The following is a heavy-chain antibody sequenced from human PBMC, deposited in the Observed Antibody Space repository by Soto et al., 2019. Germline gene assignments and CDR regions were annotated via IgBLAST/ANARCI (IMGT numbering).Heavy chain of an antibody. V-gene: IGHV3-23*01. CDR2: ISGSGGST. J-gene: IGHJ3*02. CDR3: AKDIAVAGLSDAFDI. Sequence: GGSLRLSCGASGFTFSSYAMSWVRQAPGKGLEWVSAISGSGGSTYYADSVKGRFTISRDNSKNTLYLQMNSLRAEDTAVYYCAKDIAVAGLSDAFDIWGQGTMVTVSS. D-gene: IGHD6-19*01. CDR1: GFTFSSYA.